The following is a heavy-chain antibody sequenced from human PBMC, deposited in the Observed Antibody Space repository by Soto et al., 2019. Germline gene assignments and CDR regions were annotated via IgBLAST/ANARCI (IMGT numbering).Heavy chain of an antibody. V-gene: IGHV1-69*01. CDR2: IIPIFGTA. CDR1: GGTFSSYA. D-gene: IGHD3-3*01. Sequence: QVQLVQSGAEVKKPGSSVKVSCKASGGTFSSYAISWVRQAPGQGLEWMGGIIPIFGTANYAQKFQGRVTITADESTSTAYMELSSLRSEDTAVYYCARVVYYDFWSGYYRDPYYYYGMDVWGQGTTVTVSS. CDR3: ARVVYYDFWSGYYRDPYYYYGMDV. J-gene: IGHJ6*02.